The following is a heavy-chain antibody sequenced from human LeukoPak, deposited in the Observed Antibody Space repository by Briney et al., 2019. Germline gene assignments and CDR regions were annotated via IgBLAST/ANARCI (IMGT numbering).Heavy chain of an antibody. CDR1: GFTFDNFA. V-gene: IGHV3-23*01. CDR3: ARLYYYYMDA. CDR2: ITGSGGST. J-gene: IGHJ6*03. Sequence: PGGSLRLSCAPSGFTFDNFAMTWVRQAPGKGLEWVSEITGSGGSTYYADSVKSRFTISRDNAKNSLYLQMNSLRAEDTAVYYCARLYYYYMDAWGKGTTVTVSS.